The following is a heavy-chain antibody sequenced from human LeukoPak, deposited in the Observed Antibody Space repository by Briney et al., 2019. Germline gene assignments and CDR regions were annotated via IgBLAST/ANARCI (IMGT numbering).Heavy chain of an antibody. Sequence: ASVKVSCKASGYTFTAYFMHWVRQAPGQGLEWIGCIGPTGNTVYVQKFQGRVTVTRDTSINTVYMEVNSLRSDDTAVYYCARGIAAAAHFDYWGQGTLVTVSS. CDR3: ARGIAAAAHFDY. CDR1: GYTFTAYF. D-gene: IGHD6-13*01. J-gene: IGHJ4*02. CDR2: IGPTGNT. V-gene: IGHV1-2*02.